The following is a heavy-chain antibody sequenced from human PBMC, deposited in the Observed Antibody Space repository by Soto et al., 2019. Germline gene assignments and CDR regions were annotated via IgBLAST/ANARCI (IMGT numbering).Heavy chain of an antibody. CDR2: INHSGST. Sequence: SETLSLTCAVYGGSFSGYYWSWIRPPPGKGLEWIGEINHSGSTNYNPSLKSRVTISVDTSKNQFSLKLSSVTAADTAVYYCARLLYYDSSGYSNNNYYFDYWGKGTLVTVSS. CDR3: ARLLYYDSSGYSNNNYYFDY. J-gene: IGHJ4*02. D-gene: IGHD3-22*01. CDR1: GGSFSGYY. V-gene: IGHV4-34*01.